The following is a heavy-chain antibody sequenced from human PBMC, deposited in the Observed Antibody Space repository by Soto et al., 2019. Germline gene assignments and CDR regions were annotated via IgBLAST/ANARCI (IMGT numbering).Heavy chain of an antibody. J-gene: IGHJ5*02. CDR2: ISGSGGST. CDR1: GFAFSSYA. Sequence: GGSLRLSCAASGFAFSSYAMSWVRQAPGKGLEWVSAISGSGGSTYYADSVKGRFTISRDNSKNTLYLQMNSLRAEDTAVYYCAKGGLAVAGSPGNNWFDPWGQGTLVTVSS. CDR3: AKGGLAVAGSPGNNWFDP. V-gene: IGHV3-23*01. D-gene: IGHD6-19*01.